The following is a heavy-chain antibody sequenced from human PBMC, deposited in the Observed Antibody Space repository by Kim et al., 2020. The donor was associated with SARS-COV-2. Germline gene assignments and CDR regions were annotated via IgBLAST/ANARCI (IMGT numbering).Heavy chain of an antibody. D-gene: IGHD6-13*01. J-gene: IGHJ6*03. V-gene: IGHV3-48*03. Sequence: DHVNATLAISRDDAKNELYLQMHSLRADDTAVYYCAAGLKHYYYYMDVWGKGTTVTVSS. CDR3: AAGLKHYYYYMDV.